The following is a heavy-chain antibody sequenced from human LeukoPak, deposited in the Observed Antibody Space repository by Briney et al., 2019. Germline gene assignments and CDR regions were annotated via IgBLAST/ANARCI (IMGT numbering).Heavy chain of an antibody. CDR2: INTNTGET. CDR1: GYTFIDCY. V-gene: IGHV1-2*02. Sequence: ASVKVSCKASGYTFIDCYMNWVRQAPGQGLEWMGWINTNTGETNYAQKFQGRVTMTRDTSISTVYMELTSLTSDDTAVYYCARWGGVQFDPWGQGTLVTVSS. CDR3: ARWGGVQFDP. J-gene: IGHJ5*02. D-gene: IGHD2-8*01.